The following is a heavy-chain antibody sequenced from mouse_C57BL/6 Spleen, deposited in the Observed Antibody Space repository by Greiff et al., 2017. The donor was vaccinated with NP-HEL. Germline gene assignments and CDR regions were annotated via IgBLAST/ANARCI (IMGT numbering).Heavy chain of an antibody. CDR3: ARRDYGYDRDY. CDR2: IHPNSGST. CDR1: GYTFTSYW. Sequence: QVQLQQPGAELVKPGASVKLSCKASGYTFTSYWMHWVKQRPGQGLEWIGMIHPNSGSTNYNEKFKSKATLTVDKSSSTAYMQLSSLTSEDSAVYYCARRDYGYDRDYWGQGTTLTVSS. D-gene: IGHD2-2*01. J-gene: IGHJ2*01. V-gene: IGHV1-64*01.